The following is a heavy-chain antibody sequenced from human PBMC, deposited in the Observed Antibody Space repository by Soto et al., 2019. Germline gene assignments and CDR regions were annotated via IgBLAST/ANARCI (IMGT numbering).Heavy chain of an antibody. CDR1: GGSFSGYY. J-gene: IGHJ4*02. V-gene: IGHV4-34*01. Sequence: PSETLSLTCAVYGGSFSGYYWRWIRQPPGKGLEWIGEINHSGSTNYNPSLKSRVTISVDTSKNQFSLKLSSVTAADTAVYYCARGPRYGSGSYYFDYWGQGTLVTVSS. CDR2: INHSGST. CDR3: ARGPRYGSGSYYFDY. D-gene: IGHD3-10*01.